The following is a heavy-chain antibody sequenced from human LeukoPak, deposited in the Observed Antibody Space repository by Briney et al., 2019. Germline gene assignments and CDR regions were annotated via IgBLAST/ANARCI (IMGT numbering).Heavy chain of an antibody. CDR3: ARTIGSKNAFDL. D-gene: IGHD1-26*01. J-gene: IGHJ3*01. CDR2: INNDGSST. V-gene: IGHV3-74*01. Sequence: PGGSLRLSCAASGFTFRTYWMNWVRHAPGKGLVWVSRINNDGSSTSYVDSVKGRFTISRDNAKNTVYLQMNSLRAEDTAVYYCARTIGSKNAFDLWGQGTMVTVSS. CDR1: GFTFRTYW.